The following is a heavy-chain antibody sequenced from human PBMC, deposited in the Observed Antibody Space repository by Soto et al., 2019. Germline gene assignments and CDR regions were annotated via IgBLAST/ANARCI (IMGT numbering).Heavy chain of an antibody. V-gene: IGHV3-23*01. J-gene: IGHJ4*02. D-gene: IGHD5-18*01. CDR2: ISGSGGST. Sequence: PGGSLRLSCAASEFTFSSYAMSWVRQAPGKGLEWVSAISGSGGSTYHAESVKGRFTISRGNAKNSLYLQMNSLRAEDTAVYYCARDSGYSYGTFDYWGQGTLVTVSS. CDR1: EFTFSSYA. CDR3: ARDSGYSYGTFDY.